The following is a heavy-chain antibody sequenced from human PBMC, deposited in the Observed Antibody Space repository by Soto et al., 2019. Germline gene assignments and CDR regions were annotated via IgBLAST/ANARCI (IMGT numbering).Heavy chain of an antibody. CDR2: ISYDGSNK. V-gene: IGHV3-30*18. Sequence: QVQLVESGGGVVQPGRSLRLSCAASGFTFSSYGMHWVRQAPGKGLEWVAVISYDGSNKYYADSVKGRFTISRDNSKNTLYLQMNSLRAEDTAVYYCAKDSWQQLTYAEYFQHWGQGTLVTVSS. CDR3: AKDSWQQLTYAEYFQH. J-gene: IGHJ1*01. CDR1: GFTFSSYG. D-gene: IGHD6-13*01.